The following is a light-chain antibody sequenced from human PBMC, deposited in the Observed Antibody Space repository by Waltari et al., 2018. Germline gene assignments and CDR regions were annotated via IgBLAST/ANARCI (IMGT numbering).Light chain of an antibody. V-gene: IGLV2-11*01. CDR3: CSYAGRYTWV. CDR2: DVS. J-gene: IGLJ3*02. Sequence: QSALTQPRSVSGSPGQSVTISCTGTSSDVGTYNYVSWYQQHPGKTPKFMIYDVSQRPSGVPDRFPGSKSGNSSSLTISGLQAEYEADYYCCSYAGRYTWVFGGGTKVTVL. CDR1: SSDVGTYNY.